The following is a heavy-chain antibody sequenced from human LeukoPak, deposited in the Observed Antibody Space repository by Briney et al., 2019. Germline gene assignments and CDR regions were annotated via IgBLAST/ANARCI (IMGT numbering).Heavy chain of an antibody. CDR2: ISGSGGST. Sequence: PGGSLRLSCAASGFTFSSYAMSWVRQAPGKGLEWVSAISGSGGSTYYADPVKGRFTISRDNSKNTLYLQMNSLRAEDTAVYYCAKVEGDGYNYDHWGQGTLVTVSS. CDR1: GFTFSSYA. CDR3: AKVEGDGYNYDH. D-gene: IGHD5-24*01. J-gene: IGHJ5*02. V-gene: IGHV3-23*01.